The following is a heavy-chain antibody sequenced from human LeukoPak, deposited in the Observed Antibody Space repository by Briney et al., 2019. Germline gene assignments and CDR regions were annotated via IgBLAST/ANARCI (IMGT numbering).Heavy chain of an antibody. D-gene: IGHD1-26*01. CDR2: IRSGATTI. J-gene: IGHJ4*02. V-gene: IGHV3-11*04. CDR3: AKDVAGAPDY. Sequence: PGGSLRLSCEASGFSFSDYYMSWIRQPPGKGLEWIAYIRSGATTIYYADSAKGRFTISRDDAKNSLFLQMNSLRAEDTAVYYCAKDVAGAPDYWGQGTLVTVSS. CDR1: GFSFSDYY.